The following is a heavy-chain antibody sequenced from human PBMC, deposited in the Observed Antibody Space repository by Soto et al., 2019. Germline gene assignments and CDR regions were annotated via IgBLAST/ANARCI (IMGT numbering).Heavy chain of an antibody. CDR3: AKASFEYYYDSSGYYLRLDP. Sequence: GGSLRLSCAASGFTFSSYAMSWVRQAPGKGLEWVSAISGSGGSTYYADSVKGRFTISRDNSKNTLYLQMNSLRAEDTAVYYCAKASFEYYYDSSGYYLRLDPWGQGTLVTVS. J-gene: IGHJ5*02. CDR2: ISGSGGST. V-gene: IGHV3-23*01. D-gene: IGHD3-22*01. CDR1: GFTFSSYA.